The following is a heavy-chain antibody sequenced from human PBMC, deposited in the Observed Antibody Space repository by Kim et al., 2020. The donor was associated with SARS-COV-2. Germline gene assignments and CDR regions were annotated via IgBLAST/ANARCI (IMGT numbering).Heavy chain of an antibody. D-gene: IGHD3-22*01. V-gene: IGHV3-21*01. CDR2: ISSSSSYI. Sequence: GGSLRLSCAASGFTFSSYSMNWVRQAPGKGLEWVSSISSSSSYIYYADSVKGRFTISRDNAKNSLYLQMNSLRAEDTAVYYCARDSDYYDSRGGYYYYYGMDVWGQGTTVTVSS. J-gene: IGHJ6*02. CDR1: GFTFSSYS. CDR3: ARDSDYYDSRGGYYYYYGMDV.